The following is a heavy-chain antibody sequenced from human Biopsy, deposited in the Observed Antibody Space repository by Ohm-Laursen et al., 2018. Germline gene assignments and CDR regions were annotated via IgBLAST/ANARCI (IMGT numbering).Heavy chain of an antibody. J-gene: IGHJ4*02. CDR3: AKELLNNNWGDEN. V-gene: IGHV3-30*18. CDR1: GFSFSSYG. D-gene: IGHD7-27*01. CDR2: ISGDGRNK. Sequence: SLRLSCSASGFSFSSYGMHWVRQAPGKGLEWVAVISGDGRNKYYIDSVRGQFTISRDNSKNTLYLQMKNLRAEDTAVFYCAKELLNNNWGDENWGQGTLVTVSS.